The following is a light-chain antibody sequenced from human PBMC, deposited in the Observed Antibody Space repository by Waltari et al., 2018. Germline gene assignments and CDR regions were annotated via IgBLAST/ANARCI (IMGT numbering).Light chain of an antibody. CDR2: DVS. Sequence: DIQMTKSPSSLSASVGDRVTITCRASQSISNYLNWYQQKPGKAPKLLIYDVSSLQSGVPSRFSGSGSGTDFTLTITSLQPEDFATYYCQKSYGTPLTFGGGTKVEIK. CDR3: QKSYGTPLT. CDR1: QSISNY. V-gene: IGKV1-39*01. J-gene: IGKJ4*01.